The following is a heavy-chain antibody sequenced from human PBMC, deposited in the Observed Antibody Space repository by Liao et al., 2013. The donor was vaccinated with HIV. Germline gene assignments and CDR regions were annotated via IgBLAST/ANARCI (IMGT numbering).Heavy chain of an antibody. Sequence: QVQLQESGPGLVKPSQTLSLTCTVSGGSISSGDYYWSWIRQPPGKGLEWIGYIYYSGSTYYNPSLKSRVTISLDTSKNQFSLKLTSVTAADTAVYFCAARWSTWNYFDYWGQGTLVTVSS. J-gene: IGHJ4*02. CDR3: AARWSTWNYFDY. D-gene: IGHD4-23*01. V-gene: IGHV4-30-4*08. CDR2: IYYSGST. CDR1: GGSISSGDYY.